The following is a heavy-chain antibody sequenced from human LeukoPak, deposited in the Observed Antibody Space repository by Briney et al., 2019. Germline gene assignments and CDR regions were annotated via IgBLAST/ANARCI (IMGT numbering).Heavy chain of an antibody. V-gene: IGHV3-23*01. J-gene: IGHJ4*02. D-gene: IGHD4-11*01. CDR3: AKDRDSNYLPFDY. CDR1: GFTFGSYD. Sequence: GGSLRLSCAASGFTFGSYDMHWVRQAPGKGLEWVSAISGSGGSTYYADSVKGRFTISRDNSKNTLYLQMNSLRAEDTAVYYCAKDRDSNYLPFDYWGQGTLVTVSS. CDR2: ISGSGGST.